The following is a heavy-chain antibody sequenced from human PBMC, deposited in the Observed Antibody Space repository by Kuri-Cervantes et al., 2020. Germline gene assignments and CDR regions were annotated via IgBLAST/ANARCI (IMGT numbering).Heavy chain of an antibody. V-gene: IGHV4-61*01. CDR1: GGSVSSGSYY. CDR2: IYYSGST. Sequence: SQTLSLTCAVSGGSVSSGSYYWSWIRQPPGKGLEWIGYIYYSGSTNYNPSLKSRVTISVDTSKNQFSLKLSSVTAADTAVYYCARRPWDSSSLGPLWFDPWGQGTLVTVSS. J-gene: IGHJ5*02. CDR3: ARRPWDSSSLGPLWFDP. D-gene: IGHD6-13*01.